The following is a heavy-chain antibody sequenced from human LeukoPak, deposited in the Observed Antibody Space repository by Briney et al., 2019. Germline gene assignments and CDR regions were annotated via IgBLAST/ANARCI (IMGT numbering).Heavy chain of an antibody. D-gene: IGHD1-1*01. V-gene: IGHV3-20*04. J-gene: IGHJ5*02. CDR2: INWNGGST. CDR3: ARIPTITSGSFWFDP. CDR1: GFTFSIYW. Sequence: PGGSLRLSCAASGFTFSIYWVHSARPAPGTGLEWVSGINWNGGSTGYADSVKGRFTLSRDNAKNSLYLQMNSLRAEDTALYYCARIPTITSGSFWFDPWGQGTLVTVSS.